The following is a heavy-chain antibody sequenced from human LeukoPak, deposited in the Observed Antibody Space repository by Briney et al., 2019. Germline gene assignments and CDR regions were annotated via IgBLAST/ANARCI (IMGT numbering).Heavy chain of an antibody. D-gene: IGHD1-26*01. CDR2: ISSSSSYT. CDR1: EFTFSTYG. CDR3: ARSGSHDY. J-gene: IGHJ4*02. Sequence: GGSLRLSCAASEFTFSTYGMHWVRQAPGKGLEWVSYISSSSSYTNYADSVKGRFTISRDNAKNSLYLQMNSLRADDTAVYYCARSGSHDYWGQGTLVTVSS. V-gene: IGHV3-21*05.